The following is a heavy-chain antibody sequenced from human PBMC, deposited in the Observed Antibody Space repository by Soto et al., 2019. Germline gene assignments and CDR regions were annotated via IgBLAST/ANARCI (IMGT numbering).Heavy chain of an antibody. Sequence: EVQLVQSGAEVKKPGESLKISCKGSGYNFGIYWIGWVRQVPGKGLEWMGLSYPGGSESRYSPSFQGQVTVSADEFLSTAYLQWSSLKASDTAVYYCARQGDSGSFDYWGQGTLVTVSS. D-gene: IGHD6-13*01. CDR3: ARQGDSGSFDY. V-gene: IGHV5-51*03. J-gene: IGHJ4*02. CDR1: GYNFGIYW. CDR2: SYPGGSES.